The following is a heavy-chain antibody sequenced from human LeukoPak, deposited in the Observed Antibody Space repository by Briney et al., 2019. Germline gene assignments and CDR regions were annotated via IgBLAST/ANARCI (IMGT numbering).Heavy chain of an antibody. V-gene: IGHV3-23*01. CDR2: ISGSGGST. Sequence: GGSLRLSCVASGFTFSGYAMSWVCQAPGKGLEWVSAISGSGGSTYYADSVKGRFTISRDNSKNTLYLQMNSLRAEDTAVYYCAKDFDPTYYYDSSGYPHFDYWGQGTLVTVSS. CDR1: GFTFSGYA. J-gene: IGHJ4*02. CDR3: AKDFDPTYYYDSSGYPHFDY. D-gene: IGHD3-22*01.